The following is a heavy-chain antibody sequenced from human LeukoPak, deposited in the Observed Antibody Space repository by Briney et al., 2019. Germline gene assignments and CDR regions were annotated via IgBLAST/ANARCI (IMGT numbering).Heavy chain of an antibody. CDR2: IYSDGST. J-gene: IGHJ4*02. V-gene: IGHV3-66*01. CDR3: ARDLLDY. Sequence: GGSLRLSCAASGFTVSSVYMSWVRQAPGKGLEWVSIIYSDGSTYYADSVKGRFTISRDNAKNSLYLQMNSLRDEDTAVYYCARDLLDYWGRGTLVAVSS. CDR1: GFTVSSVY.